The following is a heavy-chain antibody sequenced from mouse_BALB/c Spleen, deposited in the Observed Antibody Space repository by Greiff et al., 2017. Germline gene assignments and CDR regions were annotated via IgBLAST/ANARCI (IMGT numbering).Heavy chain of an antibody. CDR2: ILPGSGST. CDR1: GYTFSSYW. D-gene: IGHD2-4*01. CDR3: ASGSTMSSTEAMDY. V-gene: IGHV1-9*01. J-gene: IGHJ4*01. Sequence: QVQLKQSGAELMKPGASVKISCKATGYTFSSYWIEWVKQRPGHGLEWIGEILPGSGSTNYNEKFKGKATFTADTSSNTAYMQLSSLTSEDSAVYYCASGSTMSSTEAMDYWGQGTSVTVSS.